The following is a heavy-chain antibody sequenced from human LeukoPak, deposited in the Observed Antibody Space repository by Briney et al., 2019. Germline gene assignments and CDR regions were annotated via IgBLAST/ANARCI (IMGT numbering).Heavy chain of an antibody. CDR1: RFTFSTYW. J-gene: IGHJ3*02. CDR3: ARTATHYRDDFDI. V-gene: IGHV3-74*01. D-gene: IGHD1-26*01. CDR2: INSDGSGT. Sequence: GGSLRLSCAASRFTFSTYWMHWVRQAPGKGLVWVARINSDGSGTSYAESVKGRITICRDNAKNTLYLQMNSLRAEDTAVYYCARTATHYRDDFDIWGQGTMVNVAS.